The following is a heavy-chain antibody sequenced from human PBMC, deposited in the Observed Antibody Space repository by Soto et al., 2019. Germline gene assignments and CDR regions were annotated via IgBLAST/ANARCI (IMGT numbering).Heavy chain of an antibody. CDR1: GFTFSSYN. CDR3: ARDSRNYYYYMDV. V-gene: IGHV3-48*01. J-gene: IGHJ6*03. Sequence: EVQLVESGGGLVQPGGSLRLSCAASGFTFSSYNMNWVRQAPGKVLEWISDISLSSSNIFYADSLKGRFTISRDNAKNSLYLQMNSLRAEDTAVYYCARDSRNYYYYMDVWGKGTTVTVSS. CDR2: ISLSSSNI.